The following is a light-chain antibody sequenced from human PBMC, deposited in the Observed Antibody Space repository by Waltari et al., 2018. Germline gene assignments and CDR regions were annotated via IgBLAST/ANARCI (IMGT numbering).Light chain of an antibody. V-gene: IGLV1-40*01. CDR2: GNS. Sequence: QSVLTQPPSVSGAPGQRVTISCTGTSSNLGAGHDVNWYQQFPGTAPKLLIYGNSNRPSGVPDRFSGSKSDTSASLTITGLQAEDEADYFCHSFDSSLSTGVVFGGGTKVTVL. CDR1: SSNLGAGHD. CDR3: HSFDSSLSTGVV. J-gene: IGLJ2*01.